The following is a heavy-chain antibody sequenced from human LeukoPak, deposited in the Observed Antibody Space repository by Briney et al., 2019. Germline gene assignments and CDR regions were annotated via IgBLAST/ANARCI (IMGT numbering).Heavy chain of an antibody. Sequence: VASVKVSCKASGGTFSSYAISWVRQAPGQGLEWMGGIIPIFGTANYAQKFQGRVTITADESTSTAYMELSSLRSEDTAVYYCARHRIVVVVAYNSEQSFWFDPWGQGTLVTVSS. V-gene: IGHV1-69*13. CDR1: GGTFSSYA. CDR3: ARHRIVVVVAYNSEQSFWFDP. J-gene: IGHJ5*02. D-gene: IGHD2-15*01. CDR2: IIPIFGTA.